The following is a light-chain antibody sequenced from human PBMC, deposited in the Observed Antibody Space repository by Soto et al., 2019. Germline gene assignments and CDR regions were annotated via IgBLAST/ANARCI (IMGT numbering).Light chain of an antibody. V-gene: IGLV6-57*04. J-gene: IGLJ2*01. CDR2: ENN. CDR1: SGSIASKY. Sequence: NFMLTQPHSVSGSPGKTVTISCTRSSGSIASKYVQWYQQRPGGAPTTVIYENNQRPSGVPDRFSGSSDTSSNSASLTISGLETEDEADYYCQSYDSYDSSVVFGGGTKVTVL. CDR3: QSYDSYDSSVV.